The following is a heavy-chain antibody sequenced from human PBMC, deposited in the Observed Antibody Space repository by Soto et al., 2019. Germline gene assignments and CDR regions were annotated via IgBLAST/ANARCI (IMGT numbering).Heavy chain of an antibody. CDR1: GFTFTSQS. D-gene: IGHD2-2*01. CDR2: ISGSGGST. Sequence: GGSLRLSCAGSGFTFTSQSMSWVRQAPGKGLEWVSAISGSGGSTYYADTVKGRFTISRDNSKNTLYLQMNSLRAEDTAVYYCAKDQGYCSSTSCYENWFDPWGQGTLVTVSS. CDR3: AKDQGYCSSTSCYENWFDP. J-gene: IGHJ5*02. V-gene: IGHV3-23*01.